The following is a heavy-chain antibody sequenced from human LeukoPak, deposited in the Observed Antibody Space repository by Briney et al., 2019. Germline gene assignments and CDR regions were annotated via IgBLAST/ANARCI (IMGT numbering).Heavy chain of an antibody. CDR3: ARLQADY. J-gene: IGHJ4*02. Sequence: ASVTVSCKGSGSTLTGYYLHWVRQPPAQGLEWMGWINPNSGGTNYAQKFQGRVTMTRDTSISTAYMELSRLRSNATAVYYGARLQADYWGEGALVTVSS. CDR2: INPNSGGT. V-gene: IGHV1-2*02. CDR1: GSTLTGYY.